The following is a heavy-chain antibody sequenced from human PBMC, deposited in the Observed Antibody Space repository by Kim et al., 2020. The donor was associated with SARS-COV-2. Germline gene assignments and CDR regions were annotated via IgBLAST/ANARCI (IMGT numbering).Heavy chain of an antibody. D-gene: IGHD2-15*01. CDR1: GYSISSGYY. CDR2: IYHSGST. V-gene: IGHV4-38-2*02. Sequence: SETLSLTCTVSGYSISSGYYWGWIRQPPGKGLEWIGSIYHSGSTYYNPSLKSRVTISVDTSKNQFSLKLSSVTAADTAVYYCAGGGALIPLAQGFSFDYWGQGTLVTVSS. CDR3: AGGGALIPLAQGFSFDY. J-gene: IGHJ4*02.